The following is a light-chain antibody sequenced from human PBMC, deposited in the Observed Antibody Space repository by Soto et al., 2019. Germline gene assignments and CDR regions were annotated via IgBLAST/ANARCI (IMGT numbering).Light chain of an antibody. J-gene: IGKJ4*01. V-gene: IGKV1-5*01. Sequence: DIQMTQSPSTLSASVGDRVTITCRASQSVSYWLAWYQQKPGMAPKLLIHDASSLESGVPSRFRGSGSGKEFTLTISSLQPDDFATYYCQQYGFSFGGGTKVEIK. CDR2: DAS. CDR3: QQYGFS. CDR1: QSVSYW.